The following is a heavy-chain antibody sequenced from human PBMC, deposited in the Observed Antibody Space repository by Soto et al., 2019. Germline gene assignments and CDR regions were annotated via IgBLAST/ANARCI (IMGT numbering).Heavy chain of an antibody. J-gene: IGHJ4*02. CDR1: DFTFSHAW. CDR2: IKSKVDGETT. V-gene: IGHV3-15*07. CDR3: ARRIAVAGSYYFDY. D-gene: IGHD6-19*01. Sequence: EVHLVESGGGFVKPGGSLRLSCAAFDFTFSHAWMDWVRQAPGKGLEWVGRIKSKVDGETTNYAASVEGRFTISRDDSKNTLYLQMNNLKTEDTAVYYCARRIAVAGSYYFDYWGQGTLVTVSS.